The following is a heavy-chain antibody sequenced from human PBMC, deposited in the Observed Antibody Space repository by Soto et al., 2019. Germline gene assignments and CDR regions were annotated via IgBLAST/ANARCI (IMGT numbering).Heavy chain of an antibody. J-gene: IGHJ4*02. CDR1: GFTFSSYA. Sequence: EVQLLESGGGLVQPGGSLRLSCAASGFTFSSYAMRWVRQAPGKGLEWVSAISGSGGSTYYADSVKGRFTISRDNSKNXLXXXXXXXXAXXTAVYXXXXXXSGSYYDYWGQGTLVTVSS. CDR2: ISGSGGST. D-gene: IGHD1-26*01. CDR3: XXXXSGSYYDY. V-gene: IGHV3-23*01.